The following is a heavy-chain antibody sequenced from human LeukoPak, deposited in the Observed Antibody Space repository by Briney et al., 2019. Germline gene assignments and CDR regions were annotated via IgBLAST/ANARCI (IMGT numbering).Heavy chain of an antibody. J-gene: IGHJ4*02. V-gene: IGHV4-59*01. D-gene: IGHD3-22*01. CDR3: ARGRGTDYSDSSRYYSYYFDY. Sequence: PSETLSLTCTVSSDSINSYYWIWMRQPPGKGLECFGYIYYSGGTNYNPSLKSRVTISVDTAKNQFSMKLGSVTAADTAVYYCARGRGTDYSDSSRYYSYYFDYWSQGTLVTVSA. CDR1: SDSINSYY. CDR2: IYYSGGT.